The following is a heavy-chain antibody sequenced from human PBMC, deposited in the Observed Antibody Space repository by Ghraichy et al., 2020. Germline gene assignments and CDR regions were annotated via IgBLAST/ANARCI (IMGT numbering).Heavy chain of an antibody. CDR3: VRDDGCSDSCCWFDP. V-gene: IGHV3-7*03. J-gene: IGHJ5*02. CDR2: IKDDGSEK. D-gene: IGHD6-19*01. Sequence: GGSLRLSCAASGFTFTNFWMTWVRQTPGKGLEWVANIKDDGSEKYYVDSVKGRFTISRDNAKNSVYLQMNSLRADDTAIYYCVRDDGCSDSCCWFDPWGQGILVTVSS. CDR1: GFTFTNFW.